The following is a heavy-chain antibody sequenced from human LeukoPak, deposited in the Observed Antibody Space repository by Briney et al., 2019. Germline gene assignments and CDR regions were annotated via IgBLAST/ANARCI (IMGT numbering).Heavy chain of an antibody. Sequence: GASVKVSCKASGYTFTSYDINWVRQATGQGLEWMGWMNPNSGNTGYAQKFQGRVTMTRNTSISTAYMELSSLRSEDTAVYYCARGQFGIAVAGILDDAFDIWGQGTMVTVSS. J-gene: IGHJ3*02. CDR2: MNPNSGNT. CDR3: ARGQFGIAVAGILDDAFDI. CDR1: GYTFTSYD. D-gene: IGHD6-19*01. V-gene: IGHV1-8*01.